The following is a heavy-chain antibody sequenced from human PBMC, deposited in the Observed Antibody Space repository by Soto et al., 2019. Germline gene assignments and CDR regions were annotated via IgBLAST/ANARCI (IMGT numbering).Heavy chain of an antibody. D-gene: IGHD2-21*02. Sequence: SETLSLTCAVSGYSISSGYYWGWIRQPPGKGLEWIGSIYYSGRTYNNPSLKSRVTISIDTSKNQFSLKLTSVTAADTALYFCARQRTSVVTQAYFDVWGPGSLVSVSS. CDR1: GYSISSGYY. V-gene: IGHV4-38-2*01. J-gene: IGHJ4*02. CDR2: IYYSGRT. CDR3: ARQRTSVVTQAYFDV.